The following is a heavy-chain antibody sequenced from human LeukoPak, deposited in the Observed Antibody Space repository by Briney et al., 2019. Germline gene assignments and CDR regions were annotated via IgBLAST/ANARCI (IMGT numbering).Heavy chain of an antibody. J-gene: IGHJ6*02. CDR2: IIPIFGTA. V-gene: IGHV1-69*13. Sequence: SVKVSCKASGGTFSSYAISWVRQAPGQGLEWMGGIIPIFGTANYAQKFQGRVTITADESTSTAYMELSSLRSEDTAVYYCASPKVATAGYYYYGMDVWGQGTTVTVSS. CDR3: ASPKVATAGYYYYGMDV. CDR1: GGTFSSYA. D-gene: IGHD5-12*01.